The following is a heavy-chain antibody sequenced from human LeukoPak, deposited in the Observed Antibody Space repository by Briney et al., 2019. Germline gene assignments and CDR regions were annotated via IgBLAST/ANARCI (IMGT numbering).Heavy chain of an antibody. CDR2: ISNTGAT. V-gene: IGHV4-59*11. CDR3: ARGSDSYGYPYYYYYYIDV. J-gene: IGHJ6*03. CDR1: GVSISSLS. Sequence: PSETLSLTCTVSGVSISSLSWSWIRQPPGGGLESIGSISNTGATNYNPSLKSRVTVSVDTSNNEVSLKVTSVNAADTAVYYCARGSDSYGYPYYYYYYIDVWGKGTTVTVSS. D-gene: IGHD5-18*01.